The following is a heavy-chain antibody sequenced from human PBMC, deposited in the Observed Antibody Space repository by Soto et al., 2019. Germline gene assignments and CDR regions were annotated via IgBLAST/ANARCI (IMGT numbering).Heavy chain of an antibody. CDR1: GGSVSSGSYY. D-gene: IGHD1-26*01. CDR3: ARVVGANWFDP. J-gene: IGHJ5*02. Sequence: SETLSLTCTVSGGSVSSGSYYWSWIRQPPGKGLEWIGYIYYSGSTNYNPSLKSRVTISVDTSKNQFSLKLSSLTAADTAGYYCARVVGANWFDPWGQGTLVTVSS. CDR2: IYYSGST. V-gene: IGHV4-61*01.